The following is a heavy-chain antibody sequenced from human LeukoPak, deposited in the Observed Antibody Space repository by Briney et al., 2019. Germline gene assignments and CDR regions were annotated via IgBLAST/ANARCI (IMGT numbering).Heavy chain of an antibody. CDR2: IYHSGST. CDR1: GGSISSHY. D-gene: IGHD1-26*01. V-gene: IGHV4-59*11. Sequence: PSETLSLTCTVSGGSISSHYWRWIRQPPGKGLEWIGYIYHSGSTNYNPSLKSRVTISLDTSKSQFSLNLRSVTAADTAVYYCAREGSRWVDFDYWGQGTLVTVSS. J-gene: IGHJ4*02. CDR3: AREGSRWVDFDY.